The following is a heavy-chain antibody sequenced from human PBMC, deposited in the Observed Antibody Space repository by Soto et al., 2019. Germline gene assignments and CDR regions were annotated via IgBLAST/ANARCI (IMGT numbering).Heavy chain of an antibody. CDR2: IYYSGST. Sequence: QVQLQESGPGLVKPSQTLSLTCTVSGGSISSGGYYWSWIRQHPGKGLEWIGYIYYSGSTYYNPSLKSRVTISVDTSKNQFSLKLSSVTAADTAVYYCARESKRAPYYYGMDVWGQGTTVTVSS. CDR3: ARESKRAPYYYGMDV. CDR1: GGSISSGGYY. V-gene: IGHV4-31*03. J-gene: IGHJ6*02.